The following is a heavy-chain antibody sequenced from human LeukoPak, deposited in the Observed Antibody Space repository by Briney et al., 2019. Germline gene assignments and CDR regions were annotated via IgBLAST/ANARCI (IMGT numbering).Heavy chain of an antibody. CDR1: GFTFSSYW. V-gene: IGHV3-7*01. D-gene: IGHD4-23*01. CDR3: ASQNDYGGNCFFEY. CDR2: IKQDGSEK. J-gene: IGHJ4*02. Sequence: GGSLRLSCAASGFTFSSYWMSWVSQAPGKGLEWVVNIKQDGSEKCYVDSVKGRFTISRDNAKSSLYLQMNSLRAEDTAVYYCASQNDYGGNCFFEYWGQGTLVTVSS.